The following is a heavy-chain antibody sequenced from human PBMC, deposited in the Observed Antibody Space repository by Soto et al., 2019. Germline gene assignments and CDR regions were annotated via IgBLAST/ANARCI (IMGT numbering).Heavy chain of an antibody. CDR3: ATLRSYAASFDV. Sequence: QVQLQESGPGLVKPSETLSLTCTVSGGSISRYYWSWIRQPPGKGLEWIGYIHYSGTTNYNPSLKSRVTISVDMSKKHFSLRLSSVTAADTAVYYCATLRSYAASFDVWCQGTMVTVSS. D-gene: IGHD1-26*01. CDR1: GGSISRYY. J-gene: IGHJ3*01. V-gene: IGHV4-59*01. CDR2: IHYSGTT.